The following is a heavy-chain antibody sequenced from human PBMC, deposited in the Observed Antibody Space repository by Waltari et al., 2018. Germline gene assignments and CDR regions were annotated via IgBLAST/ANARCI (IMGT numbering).Heavy chain of an antibody. CDR3: ARVHNWNDELRAFDI. CDR1: GFTFSSYW. Sequence: EVQLVESGGGLVQPGGSLRLSCAASGFTFSSYWMHWVRQAPGKGLVWVSRINSDGSSTSYADSVKGRFTISRDNAKNTLYLQMNSLRAEDTAVYYCARVHNWNDELRAFDIWGQGTMVTVSS. J-gene: IGHJ3*02. V-gene: IGHV3-74*01. D-gene: IGHD1-20*01. CDR2: INSDGSST.